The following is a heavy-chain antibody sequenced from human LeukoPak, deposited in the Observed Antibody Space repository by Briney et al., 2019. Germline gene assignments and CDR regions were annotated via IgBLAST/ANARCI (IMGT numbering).Heavy chain of an antibody. CDR2: ISGSGGST. D-gene: IGHD1-26*01. CDR3: AKDPRRIVGNYYYYGMDV. Sequence: PGGSLRLSCAASGFTFSSYAMSWVRQAPGKGLEWVSAISGSGGSTYYADSVKGRFTISRDNSKNTLYLQMNSLGAEDTAVYYCAKDPRRIVGNYYYYGMDVWGQGTTVTVSS. J-gene: IGHJ6*02. V-gene: IGHV3-23*01. CDR1: GFTFSSYA.